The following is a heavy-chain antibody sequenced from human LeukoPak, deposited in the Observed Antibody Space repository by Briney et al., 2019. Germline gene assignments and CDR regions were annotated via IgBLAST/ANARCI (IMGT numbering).Heavy chain of an antibody. CDR3: ARDHGSSWYDYFDY. D-gene: IGHD6-13*01. CDR2: ISSSSSYI. J-gene: IGHJ4*02. V-gene: IGHV3-21*01. Sequence: GGSLRLSCAASGFTFSSYSMNWVRQAPGKGLEWVSSISSSSSYIYYADSVKGRFTISRDNAKNSLYLQMNSLRAEDTAVYYCARDHGSSWYDYFDYWGQGTLVTVSS. CDR1: GFTFSSYS.